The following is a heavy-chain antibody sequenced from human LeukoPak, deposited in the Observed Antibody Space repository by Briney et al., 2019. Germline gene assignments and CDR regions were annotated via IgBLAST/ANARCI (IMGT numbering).Heavy chain of an antibody. CDR1: GGSFSGYY. D-gene: IGHD2-15*01. Sequence: SETLSLTCAVYGGSFSGYYWSWIRQPPGKGLEWIGEINHSGSTNYNPSLKSRVTISEDASKNLFALKLSSVTAADTAVYYCARDRYCSGGSCYLGWFDPWGQGTLVTVSS. J-gene: IGHJ5*02. CDR2: INHSGST. V-gene: IGHV4-34*01. CDR3: ARDRYCSGGSCYLGWFDP.